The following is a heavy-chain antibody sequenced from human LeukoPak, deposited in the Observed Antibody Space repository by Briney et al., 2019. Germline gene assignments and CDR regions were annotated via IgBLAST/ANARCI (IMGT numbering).Heavy chain of an antibody. CDR3: ARGGGCSGGSCYSGGYYYYYYMDL. CDR2: ISAYNGNT. D-gene: IGHD2-15*01. Sequence: ASVKVSCKASGHTFTSYGISWVRQAPGQGLEWMGWISAYNGNTSYAQKLQGRVTMTTDTSTSTAYMELRSLRSDDTAVYYCARGGGCSGGSCYSGGYYYYYYMDLWGKGTTVTVSS. CDR1: GHTFTSYG. J-gene: IGHJ6*03. V-gene: IGHV1-18*01.